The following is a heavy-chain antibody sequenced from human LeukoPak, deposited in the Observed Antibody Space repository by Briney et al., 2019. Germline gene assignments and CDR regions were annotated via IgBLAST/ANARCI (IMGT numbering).Heavy chain of an antibody. CDR1: GGSFSGYY. Sequence: SETLSLTCAVYGGSFSGYYWSWIRQPPGKGLEWIGEINHSGSTNYNPSLKNRVTISVDTSKNQFSLKLSSVTAADTAVYYCASISVIGIAAAGNNYWGQGTLVTVSS. CDR2: INHSGST. D-gene: IGHD6-13*01. V-gene: IGHV4-34*01. CDR3: ASISVIGIAAAGNNY. J-gene: IGHJ4*02.